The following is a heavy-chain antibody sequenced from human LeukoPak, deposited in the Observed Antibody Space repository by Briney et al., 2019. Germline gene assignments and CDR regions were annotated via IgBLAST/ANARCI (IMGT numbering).Heavy chain of an antibody. V-gene: IGHV4-34*01. Sequence: PSETLSLTCTVSGGSISSYYWSWIRQPPGKGLEWIGEINHSGSTNYNPSLKGRVTISVDTSKNQFSLKLSSVTAADTAVYYCARGREGYSYGLYFDYWGQGTLVTVSS. CDR3: ARGREGYSYGLYFDY. CDR2: INHSGST. D-gene: IGHD5-18*01. CDR1: GGSISSYY. J-gene: IGHJ4*02.